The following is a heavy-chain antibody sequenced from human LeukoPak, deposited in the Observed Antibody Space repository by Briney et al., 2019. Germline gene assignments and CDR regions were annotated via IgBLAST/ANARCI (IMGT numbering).Heavy chain of an antibody. Sequence: GGSLRLSCAASGFTFSSYDMHWVRQATGKGLEWVSAIGTAGDTYYPGSVKGRFTISRENAKNSLYLQMNSLRAGDTAVYYCARAPLSRGYFDYWGQGTLVTVSS. V-gene: IGHV3-13*01. D-gene: IGHD3-10*01. J-gene: IGHJ4*02. CDR3: ARAPLSRGYFDY. CDR2: IGTAGDT. CDR1: GFTFSSYD.